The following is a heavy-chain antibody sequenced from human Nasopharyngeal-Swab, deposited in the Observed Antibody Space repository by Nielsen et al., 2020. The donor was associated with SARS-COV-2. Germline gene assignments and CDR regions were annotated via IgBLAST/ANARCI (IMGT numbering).Heavy chain of an antibody. J-gene: IGHJ6*02. CDR1: GGSISSYY. Sequence: SATLSLTCTVSGGSISSYYWSWIRQPPGKGLEWIGYIYYSGSTNYNPSLKSRVTISVDTSKNQFSLKLSSVTAADTAVYYCASDSSGYLFNYGMDVWGQGTTVTVSS. CDR3: ASDSSGYLFNYGMDV. V-gene: IGHV4-59*08. CDR2: IYYSGST. D-gene: IGHD3-22*01.